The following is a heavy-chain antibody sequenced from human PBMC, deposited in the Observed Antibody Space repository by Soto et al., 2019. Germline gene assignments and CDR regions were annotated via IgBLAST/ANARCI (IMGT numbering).Heavy chain of an antibody. J-gene: IGHJ4*02. CDR1: GGTFSRYA. CDR3: ARDRLLDSSGYYQPFDY. D-gene: IGHD3-22*01. V-gene: IGHV1-18*01. CDR2: IIPYNGNT. Sequence: ASVKVSCRAYGGTFSRYAISWVRQAPGQGLEWMGWIIPYNGNTNYAQKIQGRVTMTTDTSTSTAYMELRSLRSDDTAVYYCARDRLLDSSGYYQPFDYWGQGTLVTVSS.